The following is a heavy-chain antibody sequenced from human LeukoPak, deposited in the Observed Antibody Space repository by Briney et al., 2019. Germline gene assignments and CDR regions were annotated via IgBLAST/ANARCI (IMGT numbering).Heavy chain of an antibody. J-gene: IGHJ6*02. CDR2: ISSSSSYI. Sequence: GGSLRLSCAASGFTFSSYSMNWVRQAPGKGLEWVSSISSSSSYIYYADSVKGRFTISRDNAKNSLYLQMNSLRAEDTAVYYCARAVSGDYEKDYYYGMDVWGQGTTVTVSS. V-gene: IGHV3-21*01. CDR1: GFTFSSYS. D-gene: IGHD4-17*01. CDR3: ARAVSGDYEKDYYYGMDV.